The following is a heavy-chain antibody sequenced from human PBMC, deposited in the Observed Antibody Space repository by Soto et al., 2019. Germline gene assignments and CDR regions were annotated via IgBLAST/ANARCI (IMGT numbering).Heavy chain of an antibody. V-gene: IGHV1-69*11. J-gene: IGHJ4*02. CDR2: IIPILATT. Sequence: QVQLVQSGAEVKKPGSSVKVSCKASGGTFSSYAISWVRQAPGQGLEWMGGIIPILATTNYAQKFQGRVSITADASTTTAYMQLSSLRSEDTAVYYCASPDYCTGGTCYPDWGQGTLVTVSS. D-gene: IGHD2-15*01. CDR1: GGTFSSYA. CDR3: ASPDYCTGGTCYPD.